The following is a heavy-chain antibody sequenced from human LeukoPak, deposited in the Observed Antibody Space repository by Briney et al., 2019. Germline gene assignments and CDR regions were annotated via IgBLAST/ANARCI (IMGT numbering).Heavy chain of an antibody. CDR1: GFTFSSYS. CDR2: ISSSSSYI. D-gene: IGHD5-12*01. CDR3: ARHGGLYSGYDHSDEYNWFDP. V-gene: IGHV3-21*01. J-gene: IGHJ5*02. Sequence: GGSLRLSCAASGFTFSSYSMNWVRQAPGKGLEWVSSISSSSSYIYYADSVKGRFTISRDNAKNSLYLQMNSLRAEDTAVYYCARHGGLYSGYDHSDEYNWFDPWGQGTLVTVSS.